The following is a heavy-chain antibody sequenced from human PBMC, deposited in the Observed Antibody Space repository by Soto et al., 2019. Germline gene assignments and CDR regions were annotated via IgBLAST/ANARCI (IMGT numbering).Heavy chain of an antibody. V-gene: IGHV3-33*01. D-gene: IGHD3-3*01. CDR3: ARDRRITIFGVGDYYYYYYMDV. CDR2: IWYDGSNK. CDR1: GFTFGSYG. J-gene: IGHJ6*03. Sequence: GGSLRLSCAASGFTFGSYGMHWVRQAPGKGLEWVAVIWYDGSNKYYADSVKGRFTISRDNSKNTLYLQMNSLRAEDTAVYYCARDRRITIFGVGDYYYYYYMDVWGKGTTVTVSS.